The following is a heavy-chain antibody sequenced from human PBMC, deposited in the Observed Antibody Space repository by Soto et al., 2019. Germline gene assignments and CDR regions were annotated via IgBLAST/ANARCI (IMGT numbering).Heavy chain of an antibody. CDR1: GYTFTSYG. V-gene: IGHV1-18*01. Sequence: GASVKVSCKASGYTFTSYGISWVRQAPGQGLEWMGWISAYNGNTNYAQKLQGRVTMTTDTSTSTAYMELRSLRSDETAVYYCASESLHQWLVPHDDSHIWGPGKIVTV. CDR2: ISAYNGNT. CDR3: ASESLHQWLVPHDDSHI. D-gene: IGHD6-19*01. J-gene: IGHJ3*02.